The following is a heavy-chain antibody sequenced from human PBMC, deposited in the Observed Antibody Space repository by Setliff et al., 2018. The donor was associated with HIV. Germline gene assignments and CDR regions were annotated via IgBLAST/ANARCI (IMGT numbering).Heavy chain of an antibody. J-gene: IGHJ4*02. CDR3: AREEYDSSGYYLNY. CDR1: GASFSAYY. Sequence: SSETLSLTCAVYGASFSAYYWSWIRQPPGKGLEWIGEINYSGSTNYKASLKSRVTISADTSKNQFSLKLSSVTAADTAVYYCAREEYDSSGYYLNYWGQGTLVTVSS. D-gene: IGHD3-22*01. CDR2: INYSGST. V-gene: IGHV4-34*01.